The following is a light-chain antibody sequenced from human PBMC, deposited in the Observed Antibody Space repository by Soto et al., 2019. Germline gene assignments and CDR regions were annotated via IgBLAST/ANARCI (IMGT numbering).Light chain of an antibody. CDR1: SSNIGTNT. CDR2: NNN. Sequence: QAVVTQPPSASGTPGQRVTISCSGSSSNIGTNTVNWYQELPGTAPKLLIYNNNQRPSGVPDRFSGSKSGTSASLAISGLQSEDEADYYCAAWDDSLNGVLFGGRTKLTVL. J-gene: IGLJ2*01. V-gene: IGLV1-44*01. CDR3: AAWDDSLNGVL.